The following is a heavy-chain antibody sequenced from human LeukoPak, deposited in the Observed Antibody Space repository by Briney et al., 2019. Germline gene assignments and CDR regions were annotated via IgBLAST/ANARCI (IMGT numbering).Heavy chain of an antibody. CDR1: GYTFTGYQ. V-gene: IGHV1-2*02. J-gene: IGHJ5*02. Sequence: ASVKVSCKASGYTFTGYQIHWVRRAPGQGLEWMGWINPNTGATNYAQQFQGRVSMTSDTSIATAYMELSRLTSDDTAVYYCARDYYGSGTYSTDSWGQGTLVTVSS. CDR3: ARDYYGSGTYSTDS. D-gene: IGHD3-10*01. CDR2: INPNTGAT.